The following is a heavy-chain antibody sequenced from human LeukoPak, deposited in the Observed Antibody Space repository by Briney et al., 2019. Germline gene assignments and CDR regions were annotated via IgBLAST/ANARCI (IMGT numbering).Heavy chain of an antibody. CDR1: GGTFSSYA. CDR3: ASQALTGYYRFGY. D-gene: IGHD3-9*01. CDR2: IIPIFGTP. Sequence: GASVKVSCKASGGTFSSYAISWVRQAPGQGLEWMGGIIPIFGTPNYAQNFQGRVTITADESASTAYMELTSLRSEDTAVYYCASQALTGYYRFGYWGQGTLVTVSS. V-gene: IGHV1-69*13. J-gene: IGHJ4*02.